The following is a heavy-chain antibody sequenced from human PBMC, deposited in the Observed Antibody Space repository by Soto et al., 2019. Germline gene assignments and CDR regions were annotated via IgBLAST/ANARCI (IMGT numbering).Heavy chain of an antibody. CDR2: IRSKANSYAT. CDR1: GFTFSGSA. V-gene: IGHV3-73*01. CDR3: TRLRHYDFWSGYYTGYGMDV. Sequence: GGSLRLSCAASGFTFSGSAMHWVRQASGKGLEWVGRIRSKANSYATAYAASVKGRFTISRDDSKNTAYLQMNSLKTEDTAVYYCTRLRHYDFWSGYYTGYGMDVCGQGTTVTVSS. J-gene: IGHJ6*02. D-gene: IGHD3-3*01.